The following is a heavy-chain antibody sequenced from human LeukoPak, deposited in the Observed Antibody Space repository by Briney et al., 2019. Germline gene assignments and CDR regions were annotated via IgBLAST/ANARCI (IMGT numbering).Heavy chain of an antibody. V-gene: IGHV3-23*01. CDR3: TTSNYFYDSNGWY. J-gene: IGHJ4*02. CDR2: ISGSGGST. D-gene: IGHD3-22*01. CDR1: GFTFSSYA. Sequence: GGSLRLSCAASGFTFSSYAMSWVRQAPGKGLEWVSAISGSGGSTYYADSVKGRFTISRDNSKNTLYLQMNSLRAEDTAVYYCTTSNYFYDSNGWYWGQGTLVAVSS.